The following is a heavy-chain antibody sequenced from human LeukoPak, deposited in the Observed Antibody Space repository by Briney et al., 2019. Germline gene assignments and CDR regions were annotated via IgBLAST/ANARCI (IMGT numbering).Heavy chain of an antibody. J-gene: IGHJ4*02. Sequence: GGSLRLSCAASGFTFSSYGMHWVRQAPGKGLEWVAVIWYDGSNKYYADSVKGRFTISRDNSKNTLYLQMNSLRAKDTAVYYCARAASHSSGSLLLVLYWGQGTLVTVSS. CDR3: ARAASHSSGSLLLVLY. V-gene: IGHV3-33*01. D-gene: IGHD3-10*01. CDR1: GFTFSSYG. CDR2: IWYDGSNK.